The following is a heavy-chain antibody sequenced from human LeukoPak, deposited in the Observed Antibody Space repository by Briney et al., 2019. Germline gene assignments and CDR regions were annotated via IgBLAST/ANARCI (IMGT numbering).Heavy chain of an antibody. D-gene: IGHD3-10*01. Sequence: GESLKISCQGSGYSFTNYWIGWVRQMPGKGLEWMGFIYPGDSDTRYSPSFQGQVTISADKSISTAYLQWSSLKASDTAMYYCARSNAASLGGFNYWGQGTLVTVSS. CDR2: IYPGDSDT. CDR3: ARSNAASLGGFNY. CDR1: GYSFTNYW. V-gene: IGHV5-51*01. J-gene: IGHJ4*02.